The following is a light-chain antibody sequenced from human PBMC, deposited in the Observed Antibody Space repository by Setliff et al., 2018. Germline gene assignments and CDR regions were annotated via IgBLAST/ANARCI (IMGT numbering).Light chain of an antibody. Sequence: QSVLTQPPSASGSPGQSLTISCTGTSGDIGAHNFVSWYQQHPGKAPKLLIFEVTKRPSGVPDRFSGSKSGNTASLTVSGLQAEDEADYYCSSYVASYNPYVFGTGTKVTVL. CDR2: EVT. J-gene: IGLJ1*01. CDR3: SSYVASYNPYV. V-gene: IGLV2-8*01. CDR1: SGDIGAHNF.